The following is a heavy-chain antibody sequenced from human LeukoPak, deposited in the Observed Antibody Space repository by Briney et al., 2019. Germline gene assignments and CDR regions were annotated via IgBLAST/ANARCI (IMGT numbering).Heavy chain of an antibody. D-gene: IGHD6-6*01. V-gene: IGHV3-30-3*01. CDR1: GFTFSSYA. Sequence: PGGSLRLSCAASGFTFSSYAMHWVRQAPGKGLEWVAVISYDGSNKYYADSVKGRSTISRDNSKNTLYLQMNSLRAEDTAVYYCARAGYSSSSGLDYWGQGTLVTVSS. CDR2: ISYDGSNK. CDR3: ARAGYSSSSGLDY. J-gene: IGHJ4*02.